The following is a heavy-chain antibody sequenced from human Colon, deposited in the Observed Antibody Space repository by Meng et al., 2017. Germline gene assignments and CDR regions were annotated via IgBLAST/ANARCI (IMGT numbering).Heavy chain of an antibody. CDR3: ARRRGSGSFDY. J-gene: IGHJ4*02. V-gene: IGHV3-7*01. Sequence: ESLKISCAASGFTFSSYWMSWVRQAPGKGLEWVANINLDGSEKYYVDSVKGRFTISRDNAKNSLSLQMNSLRAEDTAVYYCARRRGSGSFDYWGQGTLVTVSS. CDR2: INLDGSEK. CDR1: GFTFSSYW. D-gene: IGHD3-10*01.